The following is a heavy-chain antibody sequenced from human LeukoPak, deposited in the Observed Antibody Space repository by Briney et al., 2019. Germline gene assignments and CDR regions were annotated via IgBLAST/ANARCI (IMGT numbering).Heavy chain of an antibody. J-gene: IGHJ4*02. D-gene: IGHD6-19*01. CDR1: GFTLYEYA. CDR2: IRWNSGSI. V-gene: IGHV3-9*01. CDR3: AKDRDLDSSGCLDY. Sequence: PGGALRLSCAAPGFTLYEYAVHGGRHTPGKGLERGSGIRWNSGSIDYADSVKGRFTISRDNAKNSLYLQMNSLRAEDTALYYCAKDRDLDSSGCLDYWGQGTLVTVSS.